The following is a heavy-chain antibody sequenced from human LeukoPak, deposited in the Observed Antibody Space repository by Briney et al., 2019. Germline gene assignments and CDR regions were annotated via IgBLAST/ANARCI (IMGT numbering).Heavy chain of an antibody. CDR1: GGSVSSGSYY. CDR3: ARDKRGRDYFDY. J-gene: IGHJ4*02. D-gene: IGHD5-24*01. CDR2: IYYSGST. Sequence: PSETLSLTCTVSGGSVSSGSYYWSWIRQPPGKGLEWIGYIYYSGSTNYNPSLKSRVTISVDTSKNQFSLKLSSVTAADTAVYYCARDKRGRDYFDYWGQGTLVTVSS. V-gene: IGHV4-61*01.